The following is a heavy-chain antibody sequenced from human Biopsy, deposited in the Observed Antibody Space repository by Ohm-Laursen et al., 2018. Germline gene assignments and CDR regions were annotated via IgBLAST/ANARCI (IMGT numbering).Heavy chain of an antibody. J-gene: IGHJ4*02. V-gene: IGHV4-59*01. CDR3: ARVGVGAPSIDYFDS. Sequence: GTLSLTCTVSGGSIGSFFWSWIRQPPGKGLEWIGYIYYSGSTNYNPSLKSRVIISVDRSKNHFSLELSSVTAADTAVYYCARVGVGAPSIDYFDSWGQGALVTVSS. CDR2: IYYSGST. CDR1: GGSIGSFF. D-gene: IGHD1-26*01.